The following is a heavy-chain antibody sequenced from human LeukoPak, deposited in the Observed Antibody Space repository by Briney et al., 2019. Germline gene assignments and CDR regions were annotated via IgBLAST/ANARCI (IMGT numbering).Heavy chain of an antibody. CDR1: GGSISSHN. CDR3: ASRYCGNNNCYFVY. Sequence: PSETLSLTCTVSGGSISSHNWNWVRQPPGKGLEWIGYIYYNGSTNYNPSLKSRVTISVDTSKNQFSLKLNSVTAADTAVYYCASRYCGNNNCYFVYCGEGALVTVS. D-gene: IGHD2-2*01. J-gene: IGHJ4*02. CDR2: IYYNGST. V-gene: IGHV4-59*11.